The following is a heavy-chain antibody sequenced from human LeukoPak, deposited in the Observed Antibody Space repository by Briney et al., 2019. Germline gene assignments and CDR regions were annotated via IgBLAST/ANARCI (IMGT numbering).Heavy chain of an antibody. CDR1: GYTFTSYG. CDR3: ARVPGYYDSSGPTWSNWFDP. D-gene: IGHD3-22*01. Sequence: ASVKVSCKASGYTFTSYGISWVRQAPGQGLEWMGWISAYNGNTNYAQKLQGRVTMTTDTSTSTAYMELRSLRSDDTAVYYCARVPGYYDSSGPTWSNWFDPWGQGTLVTVSS. J-gene: IGHJ5*02. V-gene: IGHV1-18*01. CDR2: ISAYNGNT.